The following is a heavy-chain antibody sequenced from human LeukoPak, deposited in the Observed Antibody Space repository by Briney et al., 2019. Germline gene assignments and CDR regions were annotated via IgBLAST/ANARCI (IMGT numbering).Heavy chain of an antibody. CDR1: GGSTSSTNW. CDR3: VRGISPGSGWFFDI. D-gene: IGHD6-19*01. V-gene: IGHV4-4*02. Sequence: SGTLSLTCAVSGGSTSSTNWWSWVRQPPGKGLEWVGEIHLSGSTNYNPSLKSRVTISGDKSKNQFSLKLSSVTAADTAVYYCVRGISPGSGWFFDIWGQGTMVTVSS. J-gene: IGHJ3*02. CDR2: IHLSGST.